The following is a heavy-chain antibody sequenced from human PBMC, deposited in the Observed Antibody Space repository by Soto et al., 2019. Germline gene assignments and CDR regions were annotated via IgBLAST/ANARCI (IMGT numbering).Heavy chain of an antibody. V-gene: IGHV3-30*18. CDR2: ISYDGSNK. CDR3: AKEGYSSELSDNYDHYGMDV. D-gene: IGHD5-18*01. Sequence: AGALRLSWAGSGCTLSSWAMHRVRHASGKGLEWVAVISYDGSNKYYADSVKGRFTISRDNSKNTLYLQMNSLRAEDTAVYYCAKEGYSSELSDNYDHYGMDVWGQGT. J-gene: IGHJ6*02. CDR1: GCTLSSWA.